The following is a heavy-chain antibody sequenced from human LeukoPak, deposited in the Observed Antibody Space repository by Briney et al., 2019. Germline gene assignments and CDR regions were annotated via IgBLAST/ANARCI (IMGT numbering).Heavy chain of an antibody. CDR1: GGSFSGYY. D-gene: IGHD3-10*01. CDR3: ARRRDYYGSGSYYTPPHWFDP. V-gene: IGHV4-34*01. CDR2: INHSGST. J-gene: IGHJ5*02. Sequence: SETLSLTCAVYGGSFSGYYWSWIRQPPGKGLEWIGEINHSGSTNYNPSLKSRVTISVDTSKNQFSLKRSSVTAADTAVYYCARRRDYYGSGSYYTPPHWFDPWGQGTLVTVSS.